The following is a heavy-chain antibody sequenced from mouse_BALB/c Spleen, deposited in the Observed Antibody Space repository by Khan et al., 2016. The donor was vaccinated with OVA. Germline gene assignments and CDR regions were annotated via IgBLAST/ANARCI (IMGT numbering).Heavy chain of an antibody. Sequence: QVQLKESGAELVKPGASVKLSCKTSGYTFTSYWIQWVKQRPGQGLGWIGQIFPGTGTTYSNENFKAKATLTVDTSSSTAYMQLSSLTSEDSAVCFCARGYFGNYEFAYWGQGTLVTVSA. CDR3: ARGYFGNYEFAY. D-gene: IGHD2-1*01. CDR2: IFPGTGTT. V-gene: IGHV1S132*01. J-gene: IGHJ3*01. CDR1: GYTFTSYW.